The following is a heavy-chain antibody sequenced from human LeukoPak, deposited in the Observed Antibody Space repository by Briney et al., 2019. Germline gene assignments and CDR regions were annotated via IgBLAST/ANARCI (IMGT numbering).Heavy chain of an antibody. D-gene: IGHD1-14*01. CDR1: GYSLTELS. CDR2: INTNTGNP. J-gene: IGHJ4*02. Sequence: ASVKVSCKVSGYSLTELSLHWVRQAPGKGLEWMGWINTNTGNPTYAQGFTGRFVFSLDTSVSTAYLQISSLKTEDTAVYYCARDRTLFDYWGQGTLVTVSS. CDR3: ARDRTLFDY. V-gene: IGHV7-4-1*02.